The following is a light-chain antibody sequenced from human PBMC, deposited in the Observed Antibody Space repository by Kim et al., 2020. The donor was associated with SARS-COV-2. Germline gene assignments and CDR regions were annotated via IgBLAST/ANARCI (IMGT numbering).Light chain of an antibody. CDR3: QQFNTYSGT. V-gene: IGKV1-5*03. J-gene: IGKJ1*01. CDR2: MAS. Sequence: ASVGDRVTPTCRAIQGVGNWLAWYQQKPGKAPKLLIYMASRLEDGVPSRFSVSGSRTDFTLTLSNLQPDDFATYYCQQFNTYSGTFGQRTKVDIK. CDR1: QGVGNW.